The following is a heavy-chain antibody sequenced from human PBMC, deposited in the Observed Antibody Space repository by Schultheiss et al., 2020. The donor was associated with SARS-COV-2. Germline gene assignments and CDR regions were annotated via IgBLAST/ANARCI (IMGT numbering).Heavy chain of an antibody. CDR3: ASGVGQQLALFSR. V-gene: IGHV1-69*13. CDR1: GGTFSSYA. D-gene: IGHD6-13*01. Sequence: SVKVSCKASGGTFSSYAISWVRQAPGQGLEWMGGIIPIFGTANYAQKFQGRVTITADESTSTAYMELRSLRSDDTAVYYCASGVGQQLALFSRWGQGTMVTVSS. J-gene: IGHJ3*01. CDR2: IIPIFGTA.